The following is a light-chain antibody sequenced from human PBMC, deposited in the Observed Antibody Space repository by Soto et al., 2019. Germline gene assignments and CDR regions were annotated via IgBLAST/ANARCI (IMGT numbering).Light chain of an antibody. CDR3: QQGHNWPLT. V-gene: IGKV3-15*01. CDR1: QSITSE. CDR2: GAS. Sequence: EIVMTQSPATLSLSPGERAALSCRASQSITSELAWNQQKPGQPPRLLIYGASTRATGVPARFTGSESGSEFTLTISGLQSEDFAVYYCQQGHNWPLTFGQGTRLEI. J-gene: IGKJ2*01.